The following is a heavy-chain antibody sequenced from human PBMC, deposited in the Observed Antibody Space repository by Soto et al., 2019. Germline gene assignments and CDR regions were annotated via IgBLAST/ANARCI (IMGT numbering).Heavy chain of an antibody. CDR1: SASISSSSYT. V-gene: IGHV4-39*01. J-gene: IGHJ6*02. CDR3: GRSHAYCISSSCHVHYAMDV. CDR2: IYYNGAT. D-gene: IGHD2-2*01. Sequence: PSETLSPTFTGSSASISSSSYTWGWIRQPPGMGLVWIGSIYYNGATYYNPSLNSLVIEAVDTTKNLFSRKWTSVTAAYSAVYYCGRSHAYCISSSCHVHYAMDVWRQGTTVTVSS.